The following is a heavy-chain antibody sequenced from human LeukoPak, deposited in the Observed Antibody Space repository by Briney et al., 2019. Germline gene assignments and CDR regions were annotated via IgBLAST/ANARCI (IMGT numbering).Heavy chain of an antibody. J-gene: IGHJ6*03. Sequence: PGGSLRLSCVASGFTFSNYAMNWVRQAPGKGLEWVSSISSSSSYIYYADSVKGRFTISRDNAKNSLYLQMNSLRAEDTAVYYCARAPPDIMLAGSYMDVWGKGTTVTVSS. D-gene: IGHD3-16*01. CDR2: ISSSSSYI. V-gene: IGHV3-21*01. CDR3: ARAPPDIMLAGSYMDV. CDR1: GFTFSNYA.